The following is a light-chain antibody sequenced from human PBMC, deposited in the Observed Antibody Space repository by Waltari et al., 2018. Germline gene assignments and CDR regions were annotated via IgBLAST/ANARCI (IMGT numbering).Light chain of an antibody. CDR1: NSDVGNYNL. Sequence: QSALTQPASVSGTPGQSITISCTGTNSDVGNYNLLSWYQHHPGEAPKLMICEVIKRPSGVSNRFSGSKSGNTASLTISGLQAEDEADYYCCSYAGSGTYVFGTGTKVTVL. CDR2: EVI. J-gene: IGLJ1*01. CDR3: CSYAGSGTYV. V-gene: IGLV2-23*02.